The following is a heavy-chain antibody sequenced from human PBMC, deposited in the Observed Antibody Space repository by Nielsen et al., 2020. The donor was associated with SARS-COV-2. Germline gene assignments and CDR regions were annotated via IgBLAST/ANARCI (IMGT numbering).Heavy chain of an antibody. Sequence: GGSLRLSCAASGFTVSSNYMSWVRQAPGKGLEWVSVIYSGGSTYYADSVKGRFTISRDNSKNTLYLQMNSLRAEDTAVYYCARVANYYDSSGYPHFDYWGQGTLVTVSS. CDR3: ARVANYYDSSGYPHFDY. CDR1: GFTVSSNY. D-gene: IGHD3-22*01. J-gene: IGHJ4*02. CDR2: IYSGGST. V-gene: IGHV3-66*01.